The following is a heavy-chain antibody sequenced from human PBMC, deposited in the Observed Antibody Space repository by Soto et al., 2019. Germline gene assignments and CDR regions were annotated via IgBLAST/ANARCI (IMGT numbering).Heavy chain of an antibody. CDR1: GGSISSSTYY. CDR3: ARLHCNSPNCVPLDP. D-gene: IGHD2-2*01. J-gene: IGHJ5*02. Sequence: SETLSLTCTVSGGSISSSTYYWGWMRQPPGKGLEWIGSIYYSGSAYYSPSLKSRVTMSVDTSKNQLSLKLSSVAAADTAVYYCARLHCNSPNCVPLDPWGQGTLVTVSS. CDR2: IYYSGSA. V-gene: IGHV4-39*01.